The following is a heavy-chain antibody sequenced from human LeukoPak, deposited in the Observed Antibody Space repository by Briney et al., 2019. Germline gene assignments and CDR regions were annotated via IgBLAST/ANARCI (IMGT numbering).Heavy chain of an antibody. CDR3: ARERIVGATTGSFDY. V-gene: IGHV4-59*01. CDR2: IYYSGST. D-gene: IGHD1-26*01. J-gene: IGHJ4*02. Sequence: SEPLSLTCTVSGGSISSYYWSWIRQPPGKGLEWIGYIYYSGSTNYNPSLKSRVTISVDTSKNQFSLKLSSVTAADTAVYYCARERIVGATTGSFDYWGQGTLVTVSS. CDR1: GGSISSYY.